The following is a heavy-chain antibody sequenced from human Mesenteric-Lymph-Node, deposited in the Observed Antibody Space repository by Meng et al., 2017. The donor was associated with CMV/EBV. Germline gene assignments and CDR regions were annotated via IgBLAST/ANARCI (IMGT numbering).Heavy chain of an antibody. Sequence: GGSLRLSCATSTFTFSRHTMHWVRQAQGKGLEYVSAISSDGGSTYYADSVKGRFTISRDNSKNTLYLQMGSLRAEDMAVYYCARGGVGYNFGYYYGMDVWGQGTTVTVSS. CDR3: ARGGVGYNFGYYYGMDV. V-gene: IGHV3-64*02. CDR2: ISSDGGST. CDR1: TFTFSRHT. D-gene: IGHD5-24*01. J-gene: IGHJ6*02.